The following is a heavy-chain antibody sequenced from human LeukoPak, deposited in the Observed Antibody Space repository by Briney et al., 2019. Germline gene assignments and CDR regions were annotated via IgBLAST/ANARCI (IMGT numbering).Heavy chain of an antibody. V-gene: IGHV4-34*01. CDR3: ARGLGILTGDGIDY. D-gene: IGHD3-9*01. CDR2: INHSGST. J-gene: IGHJ4*02. CDR1: GGSFSGYY. Sequence: SETLSLTCAVYGGSFSGYYWSWIRQPPGEGLEWSVEINHSGSTNYNPSLKSRVTISLDTSKNHLSLKLSSVSAGEKGVYCCARGLGILTGDGIDYWGQGTLVTVSS.